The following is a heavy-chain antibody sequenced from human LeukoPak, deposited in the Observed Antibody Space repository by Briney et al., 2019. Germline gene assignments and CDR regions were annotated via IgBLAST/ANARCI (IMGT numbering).Heavy chain of an antibody. CDR1: GYSINSGYC. J-gene: IGHJ6*03. CDR3: ARVPVFGIAAAGTRVGYYYYYMDV. CDR2: IDHSGNT. D-gene: IGHD6-13*01. V-gene: IGHV4-38-2*01. Sequence: SETLSLSCAVSGYSINSGYCWGWIRQPPGKGLEWIGGIDHSGNTHYNPSLKNRVTISVDTSKNEFSLKLSSVTAADTAVYYCARVPVFGIAAAGTRVGYYYYYMDVWGKGTTVTVSS.